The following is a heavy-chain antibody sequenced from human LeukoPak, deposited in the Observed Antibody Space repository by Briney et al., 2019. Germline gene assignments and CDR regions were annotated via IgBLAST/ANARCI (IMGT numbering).Heavy chain of an antibody. V-gene: IGHV3-49*03. CDR1: GFTFGDYA. CDR3: TRVGVAGSHYYYYYGMDV. J-gene: IGHJ6*02. Sequence: GGSLRLSCTASGFTFGDYAMSWFRQAPGKGLEWVGFIRSKAYGGTTEYAASVKGRFTISRDDSKSIAYLQMNSLKTEDTAVYYCTRVGVAGSHYYYYYGMDVWGQGTTVTVSS. CDR2: IRSKAYGGTT. D-gene: IGHD6-19*01.